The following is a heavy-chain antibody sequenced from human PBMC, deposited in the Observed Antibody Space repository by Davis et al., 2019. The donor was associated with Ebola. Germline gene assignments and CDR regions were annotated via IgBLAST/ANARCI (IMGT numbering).Heavy chain of an antibody. V-gene: IGHV3-9*01. D-gene: IGHD6-13*01. CDR2: ISWNSGSI. CDR1: GFTFDDYA. Sequence: SLKISCAASGFTFDDYAMHWVRQAPGKGLEWVSGISWNSGSIGYADSVKGRFTISRDNAKNSLYLQMNSLRAEDTALYYCARGSAGHFDLWGRGTLVTVSS. J-gene: IGHJ2*01. CDR3: ARGSAGHFDL.